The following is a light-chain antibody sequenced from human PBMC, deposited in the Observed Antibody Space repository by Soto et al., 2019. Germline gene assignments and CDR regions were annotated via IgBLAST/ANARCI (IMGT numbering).Light chain of an antibody. CDR3: QQYNNWSRVT. V-gene: IGKV3-15*01. CDR2: GAS. Sequence: EIVMTQPPATLSVSPGERATLSCRASQSVSSNLAWYQQKPGQAPRLLIYGASTRATGIPARFSGSGSGTEFTLTISSLQSEDFAVYYCQQYNNWSRVTFGQGTKLEIK. CDR1: QSVSSN. J-gene: IGKJ2*01.